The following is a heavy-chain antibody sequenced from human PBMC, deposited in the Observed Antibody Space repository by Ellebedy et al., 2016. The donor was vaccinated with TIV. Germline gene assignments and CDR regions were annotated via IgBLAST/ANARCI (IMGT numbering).Heavy chain of an antibody. J-gene: IGHJ5*02. CDR2: IYYIGST. CDR3: ARDRGDGYNWVGWFDP. V-gene: IGHV4-59*01. D-gene: IGHD5-24*01. CDR1: GASISSYF. Sequence: MPSETLSLTCTVSGASISSYFWRRIRQPPGKGLEWIGYIYYIGSTNYNPSLKSRVTISLDTSKNQFSLKLSSVTAADTAVYYCARDRGDGYNWVGWFDPWGQGTLVTVSS.